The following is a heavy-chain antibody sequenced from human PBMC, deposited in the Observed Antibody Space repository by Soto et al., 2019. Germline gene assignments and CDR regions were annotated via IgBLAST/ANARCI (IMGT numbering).Heavy chain of an antibody. Sequence: GGSLRLSCAASGFTFSSYGIHWVRQAPGKGLEWVAVIWYDGSNKYYADSVKGRFTISRDNSKNTLYLQMNSLRAEDTAVYYCARDAGRYYYYYGMDVWGQGTTVTVSS. CDR1: GFTFSSYG. D-gene: IGHD6-13*01. CDR3: ARDAGRYYYYYGMDV. J-gene: IGHJ6*02. CDR2: IWYDGSNK. V-gene: IGHV3-33*01.